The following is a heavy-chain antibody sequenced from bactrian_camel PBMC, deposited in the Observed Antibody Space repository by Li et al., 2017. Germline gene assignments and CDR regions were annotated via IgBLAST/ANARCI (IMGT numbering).Heavy chain of an antibody. CDR3: AATERYYGLDTIKDRVFDY. V-gene: IGHV3S53*01. CDR1: GSIYGTLC. J-gene: IGHJ4*01. D-gene: IGHD5*01. CDR2: LDSDGST. Sequence: HVQLVESGGGSVQAGGSLRLSCASSGSIYGTLCMGWVRQAPGKQREGVAALDSDGSTTYADSVKGRFTISKDDAKAPLKLQMNNLEPEDTAMYYCAATERYYGLDTIKDRVFDYWGQGTQVTVS.